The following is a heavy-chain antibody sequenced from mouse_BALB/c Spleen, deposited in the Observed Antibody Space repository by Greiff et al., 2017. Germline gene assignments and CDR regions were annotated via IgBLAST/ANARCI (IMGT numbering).Heavy chain of an antibody. CDR1: GYTFTDYN. CDR2: INPNNGGT. D-gene: IGHD1-1*01. J-gene: IGHJ4*01. Sequence: EVQLQQSGPELVKPGASVKIPCKASGYTFTDYNMDWVKQSHGKSLEWIGDINPNNGGTIYNQKFKGKATLTVDKSSSTAYMELRSLTSEDTAVYYCAREGYYGSNYAMDYWGQGTSVTVSS. V-gene: IGHV1-18*01. CDR3: AREGYYGSNYAMDY.